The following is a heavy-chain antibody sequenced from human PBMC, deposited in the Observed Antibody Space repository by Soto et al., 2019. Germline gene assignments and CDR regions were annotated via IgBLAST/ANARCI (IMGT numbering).Heavy chain of an antibody. D-gene: IGHD5-12*01. CDR2: ISSSSSTI. V-gene: IGHV3-48*01. Sequence: GGSLRLSCAASGFTFSSYSMNWVRQAPGKGLEWVSYISSSSSTIYYADSVKGRFTISRDNAKNSLYLQMNSLRAEDTAVYYCARAWAYSGPLYFDYWGQGTLVTVSS. CDR1: GFTFSSYS. J-gene: IGHJ4*02. CDR3: ARAWAYSGPLYFDY.